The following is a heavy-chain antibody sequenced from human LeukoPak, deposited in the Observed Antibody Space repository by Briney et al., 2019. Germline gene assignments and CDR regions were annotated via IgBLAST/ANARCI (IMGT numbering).Heavy chain of an antibody. CDR1: GYTFTSYG. V-gene: IGHV1-18*01. D-gene: IGHD6-19*01. J-gene: IGHJ4*02. CDR3: ARMAMAGTISDNFDY. CDR2: ISAYNGNT. Sequence: ASVKVSCKASGYTFTSYGISWVRQAPGQGLEWMGWISAYNGNTNYAQKLQGRVTMTTDTSTSTAYMELRSLRSEDTAVYYCARMAMAGTISDNFDYWGQGTLVTVSS.